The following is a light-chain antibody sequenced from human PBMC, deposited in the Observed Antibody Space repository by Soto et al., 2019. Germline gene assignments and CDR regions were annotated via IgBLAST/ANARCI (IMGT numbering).Light chain of an antibody. CDR2: GAS. V-gene: IGKV3-20*01. Sequence: EIVLTQSPGTLSLSPGERATLSCSASQSIRSNYVAWYQQKPGQGPRLLIYGASSRATGIPDRFSGSGSGTDFTLIISRLEPEDFAMYYCQQYGSSPRTFGQGTKVDIK. J-gene: IGKJ1*01. CDR3: QQYGSSPRT. CDR1: QSIRSNY.